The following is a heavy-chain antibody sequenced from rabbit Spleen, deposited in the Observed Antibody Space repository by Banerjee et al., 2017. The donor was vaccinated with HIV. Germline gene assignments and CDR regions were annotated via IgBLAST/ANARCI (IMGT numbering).Heavy chain of an antibody. Sequence: QSLEESGGDLVKPGASLTLTCTASGFSFSSSYYMYWVRQAPGKGLELIACIYGGRSGSTDYASWAKGRFTISKTSSTTVTLQMTSLTAADTATYFCARGTYYGGVGYGTFELWGPGTLVTVS. D-gene: IGHD7-1*01. CDR2: IYGGRSGST. V-gene: IGHV1S40*01. J-gene: IGHJ4*01. CDR1: GFSFSSSYY. CDR3: ARGTYYGGVGYGTFEL.